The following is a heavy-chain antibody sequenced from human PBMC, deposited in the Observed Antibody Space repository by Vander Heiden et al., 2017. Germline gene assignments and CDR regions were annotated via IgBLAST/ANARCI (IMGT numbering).Heavy chain of an antibody. J-gene: IGHJ4*02. CDR3: TREPGGGGWNYVDY. D-gene: IGHD2-15*01. Sequence: EVQLVESGGGLVKPGRSLRLSCTASGFTFGDYAMSWFRQAPGKGLEWVGFIRSKAYGGTKEYAASVKGRFTISRDDSKSIAYLQMNSLKTEDTAVYYCTREPGGGGWNYVDYWGQGTLVTVSS. V-gene: IGHV3-49*05. CDR2: IRSKAYGGTK. CDR1: GFTFGDYA.